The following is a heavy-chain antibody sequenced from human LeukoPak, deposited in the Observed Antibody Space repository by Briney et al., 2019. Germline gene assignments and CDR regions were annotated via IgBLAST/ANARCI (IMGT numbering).Heavy chain of an antibody. Sequence: SETLSLTCTVSGGSISSSSYYWGWIRQPPGKGLEWIGSIYYSGSTYYNPSLKSRVTISVDTSKNQFSLKLSSVTAADTAVYYCARYSKNGVDYWGQGTLVTVSS. J-gene: IGHJ4*02. CDR1: GGSISSSSYY. V-gene: IGHV4-39*07. CDR2: IYYSGST. CDR3: ARYSKNGVDY. D-gene: IGHD4-11*01.